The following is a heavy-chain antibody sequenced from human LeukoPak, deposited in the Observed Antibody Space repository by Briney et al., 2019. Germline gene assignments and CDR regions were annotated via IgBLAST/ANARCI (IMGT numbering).Heavy chain of an antibody. V-gene: IGHV3-30*18. D-gene: IGHD3-3*01. CDR1: GFTFSSCG. CDR2: ISYDGSNK. J-gene: IGHJ3*02. Sequence: GGSLRLSCAASGFTFSSCGMHWVRQAPGKGLEWVAVISYDGSNKYYADSVKGRFTISRDNSKNTLYLQMNNLRAEDTAVYYCAKMAEILADAFDIWGQGTMVTVSS. CDR3: AKMAEILADAFDI.